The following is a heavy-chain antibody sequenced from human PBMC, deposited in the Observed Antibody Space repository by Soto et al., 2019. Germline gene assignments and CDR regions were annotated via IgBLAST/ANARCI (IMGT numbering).Heavy chain of an antibody. CDR3: ARGSLLWFGELSWFDP. J-gene: IGHJ5*02. V-gene: IGHV3-74*01. CDR2: INSDGSST. CDR1: GFTFSNYW. Sequence: GGSLRLSCAASGFTFSNYWMHWVRQAPGKGLVWVSRINSDGSSTSYADSVKGRFTISRDNAKNTLYLQMNSLRAEDTAVYYCARGSLLWFGELSWFDPWGQGTLVTVSS. D-gene: IGHD3-10*01.